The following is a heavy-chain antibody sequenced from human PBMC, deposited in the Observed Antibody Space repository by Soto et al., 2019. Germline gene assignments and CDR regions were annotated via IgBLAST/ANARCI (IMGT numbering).Heavy chain of an antibody. CDR1: GFTFSAYW. J-gene: IGHJ4*02. CDR3: ARQVFLGEPRPKTDY. Sequence: EVQLVESGGGLVQPGGSLRLACAASGFTFSAYWMTWVRQAPGKGLEWVASMKQDGSGEYYVESVKGRFTISRDNAKNSLYLQMNSLRAEDTAVYYCARQVFLGEPRPKTDYWGRGTLVTVSS. D-gene: IGHD3-16*01. CDR2: MKQDGSGE. V-gene: IGHV3-7*03.